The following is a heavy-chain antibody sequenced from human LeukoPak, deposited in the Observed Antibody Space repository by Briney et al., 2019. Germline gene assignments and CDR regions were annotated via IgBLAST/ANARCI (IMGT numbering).Heavy chain of an antibody. D-gene: IGHD2-2*01. V-gene: IGHV1-2*02. Sequence: GASVKVSCKASGYTFTGYYMHWVRQAPGQGLEWMGWINPNSGGTNYAQKFQGRVTMTRDTSISTAYMELSRLRSDDTAVYYCARRYCSSTSCPEILDYWGQGTLVTVSS. J-gene: IGHJ4*02. CDR2: INPNSGGT. CDR3: ARRYCSSTSCPEILDY. CDR1: GYTFTGYY.